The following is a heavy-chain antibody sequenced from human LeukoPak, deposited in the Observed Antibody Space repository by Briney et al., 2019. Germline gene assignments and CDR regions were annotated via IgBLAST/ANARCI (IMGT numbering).Heavy chain of an antibody. CDR3: ARQEPLYYYDSSGHPWDFDY. CDR1: GGSISSSSYY. J-gene: IGHJ4*02. D-gene: IGHD3-22*01. CDR2: IYYSGST. Sequence: PSETLPLTCTVSGGSISSSSYYWGWIPQPPGKGREWIGSIYYSGSTYYNPSLKSRVTISVDTSKNQFSLKLSSVTAADTAVYYCARQEPLYYYDSSGHPWDFDYWGQGTLVTVSS. V-gene: IGHV4-39*01.